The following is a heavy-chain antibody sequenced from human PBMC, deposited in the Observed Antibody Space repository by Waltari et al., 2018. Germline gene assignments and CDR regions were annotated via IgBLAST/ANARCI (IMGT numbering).Heavy chain of an antibody. CDR3: ANGAPYSASSGYHDY. D-gene: IGHD3-22*01. CDR2: IRWYSSYK. V-gene: IGHV3-30*02. CDR1: GVTFSSWD. J-gene: IGHJ4*02. Sequence: VQGVDAGGGEGQRGGSLRQSCAAGGVTFSSWDGDGVRQAPGKWPWWVPFIRWYSSYKYYADSVTSRFSLVTDNFNTSLYLLTHSLSAEYAAVYSCANGAPYSASSGYHDYWGQGTLVTVSS.